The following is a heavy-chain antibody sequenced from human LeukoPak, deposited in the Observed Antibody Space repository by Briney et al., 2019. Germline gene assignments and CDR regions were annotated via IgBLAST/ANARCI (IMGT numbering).Heavy chain of an antibody. CDR1: GFTVSSNY. V-gene: IGHV3-53*01. CDR2: IYSGGST. D-gene: IGHD5-18*01. CDR3: ASGYSYGYWGY. J-gene: IGHJ4*02. Sequence: GGSLRLSCAASGFTVSSNYMSWVRQAPGKGLEWVSVIYSGGSTYYAESVKGRFTISRDNSKNTLYLQMNSLRAEDTAVYYCASGYSYGYWGYWGQGTLVTVSS.